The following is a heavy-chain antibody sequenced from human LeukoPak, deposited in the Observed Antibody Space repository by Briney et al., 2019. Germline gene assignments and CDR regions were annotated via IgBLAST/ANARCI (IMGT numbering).Heavy chain of an antibody. D-gene: IGHD4-17*01. CDR1: GFTFSSYA. J-gene: IGHJ4*02. Sequence: PGGSLRLSCAASGFTFSSYAMSWVRQAPGKGLEWVSAISGSGGSTYYADSVKGRFTISRDNSKNTLYLQMNSLRAEDTAVYYCATIKSYGSNFLYYFDYWGQGTLVTVSS. V-gene: IGHV3-23*01. CDR2: ISGSGGST. CDR3: ATIKSYGSNFLYYFDY.